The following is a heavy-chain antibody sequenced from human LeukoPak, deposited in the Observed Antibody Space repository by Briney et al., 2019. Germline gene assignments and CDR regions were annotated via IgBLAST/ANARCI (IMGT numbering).Heavy chain of an antibody. Sequence: GGSLRLSCVASGFTFSGYWMHWVRQPPGKGLVWVSRINSDGTSTTYADSVKGRFTITRDNVKNTLYLQMNSLRAEDTAVYYCARGRIGSSYYYFDYWGQGAVVTVSS. CDR2: INSDGTST. J-gene: IGHJ4*02. V-gene: IGHV3-74*01. CDR1: GFTFSGYW. CDR3: ARGRIGSSYYYFDY. D-gene: IGHD3-10*01.